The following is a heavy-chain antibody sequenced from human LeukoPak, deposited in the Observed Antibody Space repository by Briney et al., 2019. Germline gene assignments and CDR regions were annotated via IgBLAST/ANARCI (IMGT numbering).Heavy chain of an antibody. CDR2: TNQDGSGT. D-gene: IGHD6-13*01. CDR1: GFTFSGYW. V-gene: IGHV3-7*01. CDR3: ASGGQLYSSWNS. J-gene: IGHJ4*02. Sequence: GGSLRLSCAASGFTFSGYWMSWVRQAPGKGLEWVANTNQDGSGTYYVDSVEGRFTISRDNAKNSLYLQMSSLRVEDTAVYYCASGGQLYSSWNSWGQGTLVTVSS.